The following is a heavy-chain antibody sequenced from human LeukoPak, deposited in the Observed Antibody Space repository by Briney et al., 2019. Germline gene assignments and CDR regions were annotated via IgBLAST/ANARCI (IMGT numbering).Heavy chain of an antibody. D-gene: IGHD4-17*01. V-gene: IGHV3-21*01. Sequence: GGSLRLSCAASGFTFSSYSMNWVRQAPGKGLEWVSSISSSSSYIYYADSVKGRFTISRDNAKNSLYLQMNSLRAEDTAVYYCARDPRWGYGDYENWFDPWGQGTLVTVSS. CDR2: ISSSSSYI. CDR3: ARDPRWGYGDYENWFDP. CDR1: GFTFSSYS. J-gene: IGHJ5*02.